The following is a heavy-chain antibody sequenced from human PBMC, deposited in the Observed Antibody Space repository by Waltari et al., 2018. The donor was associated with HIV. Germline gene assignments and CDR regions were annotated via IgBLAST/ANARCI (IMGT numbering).Heavy chain of an antibody. CDR1: GFNFDDYG. D-gene: IGHD6-19*01. V-gene: IGHV3-9*01. J-gene: IGHJ4*02. CDR3: AKELGSGWSLDS. Sequence: EVQLVESGGGLVQPGRSLRLSCVASGFNFDDYGMHWVRQSPGKGVGWLAGISWNSRNRNYGDSAKGRITISRDNAKKSLYLEMNSLRTEDTALYYCAKELGSGWSLDSWGQGTLVTVSS. CDR2: ISWNSRNR.